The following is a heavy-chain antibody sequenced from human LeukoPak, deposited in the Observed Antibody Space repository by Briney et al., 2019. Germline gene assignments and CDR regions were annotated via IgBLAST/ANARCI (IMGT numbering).Heavy chain of an antibody. J-gene: IGHJ4*02. Sequence: PSETLSLTCTVSGGSISSYYWSWIRQPAGKGLEWIGRIYTSGSTNYNPSLKSRVTMSVDTSKNQFSLKLSSVTAADTAVYYCARERHSGYQRSLDYWGQGTLVTVSS. CDR1: GGSISSYY. D-gene: IGHD5-12*01. CDR2: IYTSGST. V-gene: IGHV4-4*07. CDR3: ARERHSGYQRSLDY.